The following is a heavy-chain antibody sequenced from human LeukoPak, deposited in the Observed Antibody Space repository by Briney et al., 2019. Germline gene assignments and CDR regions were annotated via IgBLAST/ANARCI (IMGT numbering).Heavy chain of an antibody. Sequence: SETLSLTCAVSGTSFSSYHWSWIRQPPGKGLEWIGEINHSGITNYNPSLKSRVTMSLDTSKSQFSLKLSSVTAADTALYYCARGVVGVIEVRVYYVDYWGQGTLVTVSS. CDR3: ARGVVGVIEVRVYYVDY. CDR2: INHSGIT. CDR1: GTSFSSYH. V-gene: IGHV4-34*01. D-gene: IGHD3-3*01. J-gene: IGHJ4*02.